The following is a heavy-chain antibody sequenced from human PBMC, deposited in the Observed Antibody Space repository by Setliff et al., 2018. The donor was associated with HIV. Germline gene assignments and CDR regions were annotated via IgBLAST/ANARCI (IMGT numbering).Heavy chain of an antibody. CDR1: GDSINTHY. V-gene: IGHV4-59*11. CDR2: VSHTGNT. CDR3: ARSTVGVGATFP. J-gene: IGHJ4*02. Sequence: SETLSLTCTVSGDSINTHYWSWIRQPPGKGLEWIGYVSHTGNTNSNPSLKSRVTVSVDTSKNEFSLRLRSVTAADTAIYYCARSTVGVGATFPWGRGTLVTVSS. D-gene: IGHD1-26*01.